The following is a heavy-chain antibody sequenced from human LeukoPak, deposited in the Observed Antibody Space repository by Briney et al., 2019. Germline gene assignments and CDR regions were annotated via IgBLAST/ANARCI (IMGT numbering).Heavy chain of an antibody. J-gene: IGHJ4*02. CDR3: AREDSSGLDY. CDR2: ISSSSNYI. V-gene: IGHV3-21*01. D-gene: IGHD6-19*01. CDR1: GFTFSGAW. Sequence: GGSLRLSCTASGFTFSGAWMTWVRQAPGKGLEWVSSISSSSNYIYYAHSMKGRFTVSRDNARNSLYLQMNSLRAEDTALYYCAREDSSGLDYWGQGTLVTVSS.